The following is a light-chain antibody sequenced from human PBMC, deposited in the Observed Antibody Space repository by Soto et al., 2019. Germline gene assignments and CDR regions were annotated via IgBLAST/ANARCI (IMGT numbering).Light chain of an antibody. Sequence: EIVLTQSPGTLSLSPGERATLSCTASQSVSSSFLAWYQQKPGQAPRLLIYGASSRATGIPDRFSGSGSGTDFTLTISRLEPEDFAVYYCQQYDNSPLTFGGGTKVEIK. V-gene: IGKV3-20*01. CDR1: QSVSSSF. J-gene: IGKJ4*01. CDR2: GAS. CDR3: QQYDNSPLT.